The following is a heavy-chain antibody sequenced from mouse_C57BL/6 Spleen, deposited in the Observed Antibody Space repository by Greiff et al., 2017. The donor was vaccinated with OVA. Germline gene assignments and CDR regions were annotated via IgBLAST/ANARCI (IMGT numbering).Heavy chain of an antibody. CDR1: GYAFSSSW. D-gene: IGHD1-1*01. V-gene: IGHV1-82*01. CDR2: IYPGDGDT. CDR3: ARIGYGSSPRAMDY. J-gene: IGHJ4*01. Sequence: VKLMESGPELVKPGASVKISCKASGYAFSSSWMNWVKQRPGKGLEWIGRIYPGDGDTNYNGKFKGKATLTADKSSSTAYMQLSSLTSEDSAVYFCARIGYGSSPRAMDYWGQGTSVTVSS.